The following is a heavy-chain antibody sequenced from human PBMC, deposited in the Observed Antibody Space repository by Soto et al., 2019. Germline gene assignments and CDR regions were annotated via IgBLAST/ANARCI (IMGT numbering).Heavy chain of an antibody. Sequence: PGGSLTLSCAASGFTFSSYGMHWVRQAPGKGLEWVAVISYDGSNKYYADSVKGRFTISRDNSKNTLYLQMNSLRAEDTAVYYCAKCDGLRCSDDAFDIWGQGTMVTVSS. CDR1: GFTFSSYG. V-gene: IGHV3-30*18. D-gene: IGHD4-17*01. CDR3: AKCDGLRCSDDAFDI. CDR2: ISYDGSNK. J-gene: IGHJ3*02.